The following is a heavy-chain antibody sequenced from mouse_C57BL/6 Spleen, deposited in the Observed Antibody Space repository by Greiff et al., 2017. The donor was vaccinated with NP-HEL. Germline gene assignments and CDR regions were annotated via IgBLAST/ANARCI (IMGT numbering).Heavy chain of an antibody. J-gene: IGHJ4*01. Sequence: EVQLQESGPELVKPGASVKISCKASGYSFTGYYMNWVKQSPEKSLEWIGEINPSTGGTTYNQKFKAKATLTVDKSSSTAYMQLKSLTSEDSAVYYCARGGDVLDPMDYWGQGTSVTVSS. CDR1: GYSFTGYY. D-gene: IGHD3-3*01. CDR3: ARGGDVLDPMDY. CDR2: INPSTGGT. V-gene: IGHV1-42*01.